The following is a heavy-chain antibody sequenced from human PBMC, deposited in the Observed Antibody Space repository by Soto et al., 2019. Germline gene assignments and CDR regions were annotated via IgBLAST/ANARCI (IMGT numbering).Heavy chain of an antibody. D-gene: IGHD3-10*01. CDR2: IYYSGST. CDR3: ARVFGFGGMDV. V-gene: IGHV4-31*03. Sequence: PSETLSLTCTVSGGSISSGGYYWSWIRQHPGKGLEWIGYIYYSGSTYYNPSLKNRVTISVETSKNQFSLKLNYVTAADTAVYYCARVFGFGGMDVWGQGTTVTVSS. CDR1: GGSISSGGYY. J-gene: IGHJ6*02.